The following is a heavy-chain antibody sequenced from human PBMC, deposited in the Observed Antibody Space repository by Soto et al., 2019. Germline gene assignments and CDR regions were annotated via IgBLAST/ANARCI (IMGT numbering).Heavy chain of an antibody. CDR1: GYTFTSYC. J-gene: IGHJ4*02. V-gene: IGHV1-18*01. Sequence: QVQLVQSGTAVKKPGASVKVSCKSSGYTFTSYCISWVRQAPGKGLEWMGWIRAYKGNTNYAQKLQGSVTMTTDTSTSTAYMELRSLRSDDTAVYYCARDAPPEDYWGQGTMVTVS. CDR3: ARDAPPEDY. CDR2: IRAYKGNT.